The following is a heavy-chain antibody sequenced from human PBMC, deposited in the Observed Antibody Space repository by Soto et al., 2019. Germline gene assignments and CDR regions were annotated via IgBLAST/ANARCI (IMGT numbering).Heavy chain of an antibody. CDR3: AGDNWYVFDN. V-gene: IGHV3-7*03. Sequence: PGGSLRLSCAASGINFHDYWMSWVRQAPGKGLEWVANIKEDGSSKYYVDSVKGRFTISRDNAKNSLYLQMNSLRAEDTALYYCAGDNWYVFDNWGQGTPVTVSS. D-gene: IGHD1-1*01. CDR2: IKEDGSSK. CDR1: GINFHDYW. J-gene: IGHJ4*02.